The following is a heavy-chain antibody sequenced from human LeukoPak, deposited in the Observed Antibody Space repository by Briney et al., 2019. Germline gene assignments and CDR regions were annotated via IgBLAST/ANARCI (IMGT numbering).Heavy chain of an antibody. CDR1: GGSFSGNY. Sequence: PSETLSLTCAVYGGSFSGNYWIWIRQPPGKGLEWIVEINDRGNSNYNPSLKSRVTMSVDTSKKQISLKMSSVTAADTATYYCARKAEGPTSNYFDYWGQGTLVTVSS. CDR3: ARKAEGPTSNYFDY. CDR2: INDRGNS. J-gene: IGHJ4*02. V-gene: IGHV4-34*01.